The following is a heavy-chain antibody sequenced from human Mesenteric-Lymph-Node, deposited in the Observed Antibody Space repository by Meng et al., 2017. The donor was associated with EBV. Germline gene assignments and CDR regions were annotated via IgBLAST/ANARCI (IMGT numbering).Heavy chain of an antibody. CDR2: SDQNGVT. V-gene: IGHV4-34*02. D-gene: IGHD5-12*01. J-gene: IGHJ1*01. Sequence: QVQLQQWGAGLLKPSETLSLTCAVYGGSFSGYYWSWIRQPPGKGLEWIGESDQNGVTNYNPSLKGRVTMSLDTSTNHFSLKVTSVTAADTAVYYCASSAGLDSGYDSEYFQQWGQGTLVTVSS. CDR3: ASSAGLDSGYDSEYFQQ. CDR1: GGSFSGYY.